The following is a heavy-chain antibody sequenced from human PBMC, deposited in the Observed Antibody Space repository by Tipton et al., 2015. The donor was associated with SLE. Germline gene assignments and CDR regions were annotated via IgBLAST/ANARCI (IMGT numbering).Heavy chain of an antibody. CDR3: ARDMRGGLFFDY. V-gene: IGHV4-4*02. D-gene: IGHD2-15*01. CDR1: GGSISDSNW. J-gene: IGHJ4*02. CDR2: IYHSGST. Sequence: TLSLTCAVSGGSISDSNWWSWVRQPPGKGLEWIGEIYHSGSTNYNPSLKSRVTISVDKSKNNFSLRLTSVTAADTAVYYCARDMRGGLFFDYWGQGTLVTVSS.